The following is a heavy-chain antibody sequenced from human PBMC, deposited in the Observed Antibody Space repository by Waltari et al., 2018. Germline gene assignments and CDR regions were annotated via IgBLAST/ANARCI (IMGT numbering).Heavy chain of an antibody. J-gene: IGHJ4*02. Sequence: QFQLVQSGAEVKKPGSSVKVSCKASGGTFSNYPMSWVRQAPGQGLEWMGRIIPMLGIPNYAHKFQGRVTITADKSTSTAYMELSSLRSEDSAIYYCATGSGRDGYNFDYWGQGTLVTVSS. CDR3: ATGSGRDGYNFDY. CDR2: IIPMLGIP. V-gene: IGHV1-69*04. CDR1: GGTFSNYP. D-gene: IGHD5-12*01.